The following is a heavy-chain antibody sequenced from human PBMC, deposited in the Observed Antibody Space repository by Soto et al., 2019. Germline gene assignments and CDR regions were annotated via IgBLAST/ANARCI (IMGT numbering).Heavy chain of an antibody. CDR2: IYYSGST. V-gene: IGHV4-39*01. D-gene: IGHD2-15*01. J-gene: IGHJ5*02. CDR3: AGIVVVAATLGRSDP. CDR1: GGSVSSGSYY. Sequence: SETLSLTCTVSGGSVSSGSYYWSWIRQPPGKGLEWIGSIYYSGSTYYNPSLKSRVTISVDTSKNQFSLKLSSVTAADTAVYYCAGIVVVAATLGRSDPWGQGPLVTVPS.